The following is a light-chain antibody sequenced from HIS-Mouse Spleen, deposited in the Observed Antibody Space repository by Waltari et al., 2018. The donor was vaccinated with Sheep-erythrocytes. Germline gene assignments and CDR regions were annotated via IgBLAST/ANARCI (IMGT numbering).Light chain of an antibody. CDR3: CSYAGSYNHV. CDR1: SSYVGGYND. J-gene: IGLJ1*01. Sequence: QSALTQPRPVSGSPEQSVTIPCTGTSSYVGGYNDVSWYQQHPGKAPKPMIYDVSKRPSGVPDRFSGSKSGNTASLTISGLQAEDEADYYCCSYAGSYNHVFATGTKVTVL. CDR2: DVS. V-gene: IGLV2-11*01.